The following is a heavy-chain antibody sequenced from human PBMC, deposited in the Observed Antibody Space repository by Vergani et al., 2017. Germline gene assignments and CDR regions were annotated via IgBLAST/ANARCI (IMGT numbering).Heavy chain of an antibody. Sequence: EVQLLESGGGLVQPGGSLRLSCAASGFTFSSYAMSWVRQAPGKGLEWVSAISGSGGSTYYADSVKGRFTISRDNSKNTLYLQMNSLRAEDTAVYYCAKDSRGDRSSTRSSGWFFDYWGQGTLVTVSS. CDR2: ISGSGGST. J-gene: IGHJ4*02. V-gene: IGHV3-23*01. CDR1: GFTFSSYA. D-gene: IGHD6-19*01. CDR3: AKDSRGDRSSTRSSGWFFDY.